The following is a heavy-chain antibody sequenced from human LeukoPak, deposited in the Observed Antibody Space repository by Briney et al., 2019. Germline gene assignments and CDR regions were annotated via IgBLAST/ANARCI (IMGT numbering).Heavy chain of an antibody. CDR2: ISSSSSYI. CDR1: GFTFSSYS. V-gene: IGHV3-21*01. D-gene: IGHD2-15*01. Sequence: GGSLRLSCAASGFTFSSYSMNWVRQAPGKGLEWVSSISSSSSYIYYADSVKGRFTISRDNAKNSLYLQMNSLRAEDTAVYYCARAQPRGRILYCSGGSCPNNWFDPWGQGTLVTVSS. CDR3: ARAQPRGRILYCSGGSCPNNWFDP. J-gene: IGHJ5*02.